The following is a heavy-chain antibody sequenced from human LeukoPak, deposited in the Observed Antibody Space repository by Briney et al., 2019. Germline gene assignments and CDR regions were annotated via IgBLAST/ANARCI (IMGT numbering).Heavy chain of an antibody. D-gene: IGHD5-24*01. J-gene: IGHJ4*02. V-gene: IGHV4-30-4*08. CDR3: ARRPDGYKGPRRFHYFDY. CDR1: GGSISSGDYY. Sequence: PSQTLSLTCTVSGGSISSGDYYWSWIRQPPGKGLEWIGYIYYSGSTYYNPSLKSRVTISVDTSKNQFSLKLSSVTAADTAVYYCARRPDGYKGPRRFHYFDYWGQGTLVTVSS. CDR2: IYYSGST.